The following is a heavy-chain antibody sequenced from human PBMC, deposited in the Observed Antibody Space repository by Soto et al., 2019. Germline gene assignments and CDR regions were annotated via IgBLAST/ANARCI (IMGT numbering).Heavy chain of an antibody. CDR1: GFTFSSYA. J-gene: IGHJ3*01. V-gene: IGHV3-23*01. D-gene: IGHD3-9*01. Sequence: PGEALKISCAASGFTFSSYALSWVRQAPGKGLEWVSAISGSGGSTYYADSVKGRFTISRDNSKNTLYLQMNSLRAEDTAVYYCAKYDERYFDWNTVWGQGTMVTVSS. CDR3: AKYDERYFDWNTV. CDR2: ISGSGGST.